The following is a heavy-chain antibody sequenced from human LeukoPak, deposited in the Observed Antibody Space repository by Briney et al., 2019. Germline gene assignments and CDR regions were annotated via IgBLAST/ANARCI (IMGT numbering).Heavy chain of an antibody. J-gene: IGHJ5*02. CDR2: ISSSSSYI. Sequence: TGGSLRLSCAASGFTFSSYSMNWVRQAPGKGLESVSSISSSSSYIYYADSVKGRFTISRDNATNSLYLQMNSLRAEDTAVYYCARRRSGETALGTGWSDPWGQGTLVTLSS. CDR1: GFTFSSYS. V-gene: IGHV3-21*01. CDR3: ARRRSGETALGTGWSDP. D-gene: IGHD5-18*01.